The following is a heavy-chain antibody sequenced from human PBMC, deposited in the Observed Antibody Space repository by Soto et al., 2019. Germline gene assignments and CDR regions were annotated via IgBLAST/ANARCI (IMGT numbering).Heavy chain of an antibody. Sequence: WWSLRLSCSASVFTFRSFTMNWVRQAPGKGLEWVSTISSNSAYIYYTDALRGRFTISRDNAKNSLHLQMNSLRAEGTAVYYCTRDASRDSSARGWFDPWGPGTLVTVSS. D-gene: IGHD6-13*01. CDR1: VFTFRSFT. J-gene: IGHJ5*02. V-gene: IGHV3-21*01. CDR3: TRDASRDSSARGWFDP. CDR2: ISSNSAYI.